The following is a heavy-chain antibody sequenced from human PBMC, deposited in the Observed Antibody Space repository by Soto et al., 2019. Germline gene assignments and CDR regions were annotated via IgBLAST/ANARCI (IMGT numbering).Heavy chain of an antibody. Sequence: SAALCGPSRRSGLDLRDFSCSSVRHPRGKGLEWIGYIYYSGSTSYNPSLKSRVTISVDTSKNQFSLKLRSVTAADTAVYYCASERSSGWDQGYGMDFWGQGTTVT. D-gene: IGHD6-19*01. CDR1: GLDLRDFS. CDR3: ASERSSGWDQGYGMDF. CDR2: IYYSGST. J-gene: IGHJ6*02. V-gene: IGHV4-59*13.